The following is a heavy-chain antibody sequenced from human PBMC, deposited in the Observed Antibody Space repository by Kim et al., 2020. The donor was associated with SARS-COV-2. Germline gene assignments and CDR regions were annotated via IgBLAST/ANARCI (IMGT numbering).Heavy chain of an antibody. V-gene: IGHV3-21*01. CDR2: ISSSSSYI. Sequence: GGSLRLSCAASGFTFSSYSMNWVRQAPGKGLEWVSSISSSSSYIYYADSVKGRFTISRDNAKNSLYLQMNSLRAEDTAVYYCARDLRVYQLLDRKTDYYYYGMDVWGQGTTVTVSS. D-gene: IGHD2-2*01. CDR1: GFTFSSYS. CDR3: ARDLRVYQLLDRKTDYYYYGMDV. J-gene: IGHJ6*02.